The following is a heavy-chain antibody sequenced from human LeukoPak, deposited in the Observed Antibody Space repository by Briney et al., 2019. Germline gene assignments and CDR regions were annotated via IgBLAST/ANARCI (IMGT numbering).Heavy chain of an antibody. Sequence: GGSLRLSCAASGFTFSSYAMSWVRQAPGKGLEWVSAISGSGGSTYYADSVKGRFTISRDNSKNTLYLQMNSLRAEDAAVYYCAKVEYYYDSSPTDYWGQGTLVTVSS. J-gene: IGHJ4*02. CDR2: ISGSGGST. CDR1: GFTFSSYA. V-gene: IGHV3-23*01. D-gene: IGHD3-22*01. CDR3: AKVEYYYDSSPTDY.